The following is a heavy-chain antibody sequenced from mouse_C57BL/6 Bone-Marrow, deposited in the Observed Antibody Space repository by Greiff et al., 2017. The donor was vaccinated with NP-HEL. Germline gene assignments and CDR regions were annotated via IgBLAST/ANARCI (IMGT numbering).Heavy chain of an antibody. CDR1: GYTFTSYW. D-gene: IGHD1-1*01. CDR2: IHPNSGST. Sequence: QVQLQQPGAELVKPGASVKLSCKASGYTFTSYWMHWVKQRPGQGLEWIGMIHPNSGSTNYNEKFKSKATLTVDKSSSTAYMQLSSLTSEDSAVYDCARPHIYYYGSSPFAYWGQGTLVTVSA. V-gene: IGHV1-64*01. CDR3: ARPHIYYYGSSPFAY. J-gene: IGHJ3*01.